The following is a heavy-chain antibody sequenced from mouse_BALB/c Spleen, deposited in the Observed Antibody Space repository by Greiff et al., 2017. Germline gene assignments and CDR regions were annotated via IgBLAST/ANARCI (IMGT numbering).Heavy chain of an antibody. Sequence: EVKLMESGGGLVQPGGSRKLSCAASGFTFSSFGMHWVRQAPEKGLEWVAYISSGSSTIYYADTVKGRFTISRDNPKNTLFLQMTSLRSEDTAMYYCARDGRYNYYAMDYWGQGTSVTVSA. CDR1: GFTFSSFG. D-gene: IGHD2-14*01. V-gene: IGHV5-17*02. J-gene: IGHJ4*01. CDR2: ISSGSSTI. CDR3: ARDGRYNYYAMDY.